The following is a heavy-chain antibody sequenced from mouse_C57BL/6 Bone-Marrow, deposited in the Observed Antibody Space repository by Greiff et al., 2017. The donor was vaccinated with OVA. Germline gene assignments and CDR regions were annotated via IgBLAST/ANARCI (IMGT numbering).Heavy chain of an antibody. CDR1: GYSFTGYY. CDR3: ARGGASPFAY. V-gene: IGHV1-42*01. D-gene: IGHD1-1*02. Sequence: VQLQQSGPELVKPGASVKISCKASGYSFTGYYMNWVKQSPEKSLEWIGEINPSTGGTTYNQKFKAKATLTVDKSSSTAYTQLKSLTTEDSAVYYCARGGASPFAYWGQGTLVTVSA. CDR2: INPSTGGT. J-gene: IGHJ3*01.